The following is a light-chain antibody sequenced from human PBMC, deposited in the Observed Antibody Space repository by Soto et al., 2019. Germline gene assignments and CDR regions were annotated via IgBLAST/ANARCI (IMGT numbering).Light chain of an antibody. V-gene: IGLV2-14*03. CDR3: TSYTASSTLNYV. Sequence: QSALTQPASVSGSPGQSVTITCTGTSSDVGGYNYVSWYQQYPGKAPELMIYDVTIRPSGVSNRFSGSKSGTTASLTISGLQAEDEADHYCTSYTASSTLNYVFGTGTKLTVL. J-gene: IGLJ1*01. CDR2: DVT. CDR1: SSDVGGYNY.